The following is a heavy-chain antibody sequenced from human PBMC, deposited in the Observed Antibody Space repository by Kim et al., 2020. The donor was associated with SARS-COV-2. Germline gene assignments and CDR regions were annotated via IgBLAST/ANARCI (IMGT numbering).Heavy chain of an antibody. J-gene: IGHJ3*02. CDR1: GGSISSSSYY. CDR2: IYYSGST. D-gene: IGHD3-9*01. Sequence: SETLSLTCTVSGGSISSSSYYWGWIRQPPGKGLEWIGSIYYSGSTYYNPSLKSRVTISVDTSKNQFSLKLSSVTAADTAVYYCARLRLAKATFDIWGQGTMVTVSS. V-gene: IGHV4-39*01. CDR3: ARLRLAKATFDI.